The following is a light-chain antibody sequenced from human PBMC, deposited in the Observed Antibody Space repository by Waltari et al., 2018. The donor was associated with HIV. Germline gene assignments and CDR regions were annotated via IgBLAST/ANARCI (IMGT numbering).Light chain of an antibody. J-gene: IGLJ3*02. Sequence: QSVLTQPPSVSAAPGQKVTISCSGSTSNIGNDYVSWYQHVPGAAPRLLIYDNNKRPSGIPDLFSGSRSGTSATLGITGLQTGDEAHYYCGTWDRSLSAAVFGGGTKLTVL. CDR2: DNN. V-gene: IGLV1-51*01. CDR3: GTWDRSLSAAV. CDR1: TSNIGNDY.